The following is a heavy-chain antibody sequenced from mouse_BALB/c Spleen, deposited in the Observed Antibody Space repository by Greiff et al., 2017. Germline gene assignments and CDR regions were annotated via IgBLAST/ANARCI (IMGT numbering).Heavy chain of an antibody. J-gene: IGHJ2*01. Sequence: VKLVESGPGLVAPSQSLSITCTVSGFSLTSYDISWIRQPPGKGLEWLGVIWTGGGTNYNSAFMSRLSISKDNSKSQVFLKMNSLQTDDTAIYYCVRGYYGSSYDYWGQGTTLTVSS. CDR2: IWTGGGT. CDR3: VRGYYGSSYDY. V-gene: IGHV2-9-2*01. D-gene: IGHD1-1*01. CDR1: GFSLTSYD.